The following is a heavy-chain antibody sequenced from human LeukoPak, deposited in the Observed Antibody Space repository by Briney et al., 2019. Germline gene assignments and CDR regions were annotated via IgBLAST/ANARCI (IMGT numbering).Heavy chain of an antibody. CDR1: GYTFTSYG. D-gene: IGHD3-10*01. CDR3: ARDGITMVRGVINNWFDP. CDR2: ISAYNGNT. V-gene: IGHV1-18*04. J-gene: IGHJ5*02. Sequence: RRASVKVSCKASGYTFTSYGISWMRQPPGQGLEWMGWISAYNGNTNYAQKLQGRVTMTTDTSTSTAYMEPRSLRSDDTAVYYCARDGITMVRGVINNWFDPWGQGTLVTVSS.